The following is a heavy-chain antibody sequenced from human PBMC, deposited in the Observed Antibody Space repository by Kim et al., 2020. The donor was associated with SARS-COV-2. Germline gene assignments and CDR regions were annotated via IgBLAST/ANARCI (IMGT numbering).Heavy chain of an antibody. CDR3: ASLLPIPGIAAAGWFDP. Sequence: SETLSLTCTVSGGSISSYYWSWIRQPPGKGLEWIGYIYYSGSTNYNPSLKSRVTISVDTSKNQFSLKLSSVTAADTAVYYCASLLPIPGIAAAGWFDPWGQGTLVTVSS. CDR1: GGSISSYY. D-gene: IGHD6-13*01. J-gene: IGHJ5*02. V-gene: IGHV4-59*01. CDR2: IYYSGST.